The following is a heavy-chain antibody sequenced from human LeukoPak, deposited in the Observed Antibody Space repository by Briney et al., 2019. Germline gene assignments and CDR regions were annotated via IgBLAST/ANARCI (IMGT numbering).Heavy chain of an antibody. J-gene: IGHJ4*02. V-gene: IGHV3-9*01. CDR2: ISWNSGSI. D-gene: IGHD3-9*01. Sequence: GRSLRLSCAASGFTFDDYAMHWVRQAPGKGLEWVSGISWNSGSIGYADSVKGRFTISRDNAKNSLYLQMNSLRAENTALYYCAKGLAFYYFDYWGQGTLVTVSS. CDR3: AKGLAFYYFDY. CDR1: GFTFDDYA.